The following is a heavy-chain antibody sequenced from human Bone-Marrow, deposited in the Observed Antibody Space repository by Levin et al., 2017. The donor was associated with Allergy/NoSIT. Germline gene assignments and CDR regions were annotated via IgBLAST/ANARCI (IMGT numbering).Heavy chain of an antibody. V-gene: IGHV4-30-2*01. CDR3: ARGTGGYSEPFGP. CDR2: IYHSGST. Sequence: SETLSLTCAVSGGSISSGGYSWSWIRQPPGTGLEWIGNIYHSGSTYYNPSLKSRVTISVDRSKNQFSLKLSSVTAADTAVYYCARGTGGYSEPFGPWGQGTLVTVSS. CDR1: GGSISSGGYS. D-gene: IGHD5-18*01. J-gene: IGHJ5*02.